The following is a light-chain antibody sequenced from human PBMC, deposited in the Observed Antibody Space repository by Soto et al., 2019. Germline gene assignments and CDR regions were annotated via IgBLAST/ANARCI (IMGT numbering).Light chain of an antibody. V-gene: IGKV3-11*01. J-gene: IGKJ3*01. Sequence: EIVLTQSPATLSLSPGERATLSCRSSQSVGSYLAWYQQKPGQAPRLLIYGASNRAPGIPARFSGSGSGTDFTLTISSLEPEDFAVYHCLQRSIGFTFGPGTMVDIK. CDR3: LQRSIGFT. CDR1: QSVGSY. CDR2: GAS.